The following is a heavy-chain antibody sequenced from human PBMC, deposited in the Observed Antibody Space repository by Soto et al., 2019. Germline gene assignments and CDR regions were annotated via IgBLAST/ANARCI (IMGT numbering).Heavy chain of an antibody. CDR3: ARAVGGRSGYYTSSFTYYYMDV. D-gene: IGHD3-3*01. V-gene: IGHV4-59*01. J-gene: IGHJ6*03. Sequence: SETLSLTCTVSGGSISSYYWSWIRQPPGKGLEWVGYIYYSGSTTYNPYLKSRVTISVDTSKNQFSLKLSSVTAADTAVYYCARAVGGRSGYYTSSFTYYYMDVWGKGTTVTVSS. CDR2: IYYSGST. CDR1: GGSISSYY.